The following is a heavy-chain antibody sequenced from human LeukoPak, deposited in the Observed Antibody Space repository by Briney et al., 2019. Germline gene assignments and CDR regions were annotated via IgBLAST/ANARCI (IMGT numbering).Heavy chain of an antibody. CDR3: ARGQGWLPDY. CDR1: GGSISAYY. D-gene: IGHD6-19*01. V-gene: IGHV4-59*01. J-gene: IGHJ4*02. CDR2: IYYTGST. Sequence: PSETLSLTCTVSGGSISAYYWTWIRQPPGKEMEWIGNIYYTGSTNYKPSLKSRVTISVGTSKNQFSLKVTSVTAADTAVYYCARGQGWLPDYWGQGTLVTVSS.